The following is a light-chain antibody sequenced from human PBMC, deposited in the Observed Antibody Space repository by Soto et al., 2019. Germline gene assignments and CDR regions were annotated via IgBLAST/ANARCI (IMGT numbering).Light chain of an antibody. Sequence: EIVLTQSPATLALSPGXRATLSCRASQSVRTFLAWYQQKPGQAPRLLIYDASKRATGIPDRFSGSGSGTDFTLTISRLETQDFAVYYCQQRSTWPPARSFSGATNVDIK. V-gene: IGKV3-11*01. CDR2: DAS. CDR3: QQRSTWPPARS. J-gene: IGKJ2*04. CDR1: QSVRTF.